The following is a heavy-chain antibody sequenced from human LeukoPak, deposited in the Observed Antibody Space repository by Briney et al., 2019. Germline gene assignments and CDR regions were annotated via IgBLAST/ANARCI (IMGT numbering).Heavy chain of an antibody. V-gene: IGHV3-23*01. J-gene: IGHJ6*04. CDR3: AKSGEMSVVVVAAYYGMDV. CDR2: ISGSGGST. CDR1: GFAFSSYA. D-gene: IGHD2-15*01. Sequence: GGSLVLSCAASGFAFSSYAMRWGRRAPGKGLEWVSAISGSGGSTYYADSVKGRFTISRDNSKNTLYLQMNSLRVEDTAVYYCAKSGEMSVVVVAAYYGMDVWGKGTTVTVSS.